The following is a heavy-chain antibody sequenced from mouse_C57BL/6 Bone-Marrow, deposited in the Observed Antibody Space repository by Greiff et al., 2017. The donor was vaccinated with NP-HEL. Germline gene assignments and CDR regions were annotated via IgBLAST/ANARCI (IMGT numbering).Heavy chain of an antibody. V-gene: IGHV1-74*01. CDR3: AICRPITGTSYYFDY. D-gene: IGHD4-1*01. CDR2: IHPSDSDT. J-gene: IGHJ2*01. Sequence: QVQLQQPGAELVKPGASVKVSCKASGYTFTSYWMHWVKQRPGQGLEWIGRIHPSDSDTNYNQKLKGKATLTVDKSSSTAYMQLSSLTSEDSAVYYCAICRPITGTSYYFDYWGQGTTLTVSS. CDR1: GYTFTSYW.